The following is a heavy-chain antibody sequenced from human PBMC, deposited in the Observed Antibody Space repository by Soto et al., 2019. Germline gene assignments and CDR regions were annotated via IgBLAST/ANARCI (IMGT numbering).Heavy chain of an antibody. V-gene: IGHV3-23*03. CDR2: IDLSGTKT. CDR3: AKDRVPEGIYSSDF. Sequence: EVQLLQSGGDFIQPGGSLRLSCAASGFSFSEYSMNWVRQGPGKGLEWVSFIDLSGTKTYYRDSVKGRFTISKDKSMKTVYLQMNSLRVEDTAIYYCAKDRVPEGIYSSDFWGQGVLVTVSS. J-gene: IGHJ4*02. CDR1: GFSFSEYS. D-gene: IGHD2-15*01.